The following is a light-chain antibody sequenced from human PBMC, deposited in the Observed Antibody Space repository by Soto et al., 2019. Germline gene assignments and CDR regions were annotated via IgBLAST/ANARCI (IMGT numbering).Light chain of an antibody. CDR1: QSVSSN. CDR2: GAS. Sequence: EIGMTQSASTLCVSPGERATLSCGASQSVSSNLAWYQQKHGQAPRLLIYGASTRATGIPARFSGSGYGTDFTLTISRLETEDFAVYHCQQYNNWPRTFGQGTKVDIK. V-gene: IGKV3-15*01. J-gene: IGKJ1*01. CDR3: QQYNNWPRT.